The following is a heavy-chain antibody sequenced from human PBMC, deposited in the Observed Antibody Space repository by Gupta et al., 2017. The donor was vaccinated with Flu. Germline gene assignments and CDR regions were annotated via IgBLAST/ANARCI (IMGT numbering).Heavy chain of an antibody. Sequence: QVQLVQSRAEVKKPGSSVKVSCKASGGIFRSNAISWVRQAPGRGLEWMGGIVAIFGTTDYAQNFQGRVTFTADESTNTAYMELRSLRSEDTAVYYCARSGNYFDSYLDYWGRGTLVTVSS. CDR1: GGIFRSNA. D-gene: IGHD1-26*01. CDR2: IVAIFGTT. CDR3: ARSGNYFDSYLDY. V-gene: IGHV1-69*01. J-gene: IGHJ4*02.